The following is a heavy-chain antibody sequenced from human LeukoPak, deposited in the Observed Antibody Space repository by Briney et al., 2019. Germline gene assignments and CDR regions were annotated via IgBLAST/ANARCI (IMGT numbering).Heavy chain of an antibody. CDR1: GASISSYY. CDR3: ARGGLVTAILDY. V-gene: IGHV4-4*07. CDR2: IYVSGTS. Sequence: SETLSLTCTVSGASISSYYWSWIRQPAGKGLEWIGRIYVSGTSVYNPSLKSRVTISVDRSKNQFSLKLSSVTAADTAVYYCARGGLVTAILDYWGQGTLVTVSS. D-gene: IGHD2-21*02. J-gene: IGHJ4*02.